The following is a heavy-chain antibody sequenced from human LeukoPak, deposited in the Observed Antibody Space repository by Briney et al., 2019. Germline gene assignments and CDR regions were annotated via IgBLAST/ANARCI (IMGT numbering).Heavy chain of an antibody. D-gene: IGHD4-23*01. CDR3: ARDARRRGGGNSLPAGCNWFDP. CDR2: IYTSGST. V-gene: IGHV4-61*02. CDR1: GGSISSGSYY. J-gene: IGHJ5*02. Sequence: SQILSLTCTVSGGSISSGSYYWSWLRQPAGKGLEWIGRIYTSGSTNCNPSLKSRVTISVDTSKNQFSLKLSSVTAADTAVYYGARDARRRGGGNSLPAGCNWFDPWGQGTLVTVSS.